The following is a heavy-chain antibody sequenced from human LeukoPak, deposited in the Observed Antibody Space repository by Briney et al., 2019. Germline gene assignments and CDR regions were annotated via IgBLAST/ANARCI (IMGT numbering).Heavy chain of an antibody. Sequence: GSLRLSCAASGFTFSSYAMHWVRQAPGKGLEGVAVISYGGSNKYYADSVKGRFTISRDNSKNTMYLQMNSLRAEDTAVYYCTVLLGYCSGGSCYSLDYWGQGTLVTVSS. CDR1: GFTFSSYA. J-gene: IGHJ4*02. CDR2: ISYGGSNK. D-gene: IGHD2-15*01. CDR3: TVLLGYCSGGSCYSLDY. V-gene: IGHV3-30-3*01.